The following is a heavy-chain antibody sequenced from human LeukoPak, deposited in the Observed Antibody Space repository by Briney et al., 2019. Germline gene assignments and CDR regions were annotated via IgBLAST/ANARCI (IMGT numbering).Heavy chain of an antibody. CDR3: AKRCSDDSGNFDF. Sequence: GGSLRLSCTVSGFTVSSNSMSWVRQAPGKGLEWVSAISGRVVITYYADSVMGRFTISRDNSKSTLYLHMNSLRVDDTAVYYCAKRCSDDSGNFDFWGQGTRVTVSS. CDR2: ISGRVVIT. J-gene: IGHJ4*02. V-gene: IGHV3-23*01. CDR1: GFTVSSNS. D-gene: IGHD3-10*01.